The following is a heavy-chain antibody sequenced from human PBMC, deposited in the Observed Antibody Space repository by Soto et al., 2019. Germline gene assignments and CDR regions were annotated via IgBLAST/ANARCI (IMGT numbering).Heavy chain of an antibody. CDR3: ASYTYYYDSSGFDAFDI. V-gene: IGHV1-69*13. Sequence: SVKVSCKASGGTFSSYAISWVRQAPGQGLEWMGGIIPIFGTANYAQKFQGRVTITADESTSTAYVELSSLRSEDTAVYYCASYTYYYDSSGFDAFDIWGQGTMVTVSS. CDR2: IIPIFGTA. D-gene: IGHD3-22*01. J-gene: IGHJ3*02. CDR1: GGTFSSYA.